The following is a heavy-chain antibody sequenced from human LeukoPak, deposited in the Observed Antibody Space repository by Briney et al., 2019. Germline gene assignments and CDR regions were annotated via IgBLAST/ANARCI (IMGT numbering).Heavy chain of an antibody. CDR2: ISAYNGNT. V-gene: IGHV1-18*01. CDR1: GYTFTSYG. CDR3: ARTVGYCSGGSCYGWFDP. Sequence: GASVKVSCKASGYTFTSYGISWVRQAPGQGLEWMGWISAYNGNTNYAQKLQDRVTMTTDTSTSTAYMELRSLRSDDTAVYYCARTVGYCSGGSCYGWFDPWGQGTLVTVSS. D-gene: IGHD2-15*01. J-gene: IGHJ5*02.